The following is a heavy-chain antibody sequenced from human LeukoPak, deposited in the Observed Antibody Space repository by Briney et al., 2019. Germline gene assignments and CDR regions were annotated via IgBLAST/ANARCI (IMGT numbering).Heavy chain of an antibody. CDR1: GGSTSSSSYY. CDR3: ARRPRAGWFDP. Sequence: SETLSLTCTVSGGSTSSSSYYWGWIRQPPGKGLEWIGSIYYSGSTYYNPSLKSRVTISVDTSKNQFSLKLRSVTAADTAVYYCARRPRAGWFDPWGQGTLVTVSS. J-gene: IGHJ5*02. CDR2: IYYSGST. V-gene: IGHV4-39*01.